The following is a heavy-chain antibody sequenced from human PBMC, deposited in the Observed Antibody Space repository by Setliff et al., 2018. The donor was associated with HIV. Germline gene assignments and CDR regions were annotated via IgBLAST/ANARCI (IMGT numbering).Heavy chain of an antibody. Sequence: GGSLRLSCAASGFIFSAYNMHWARQAPGKGLGWVTFISSDGNYKIYADSVKGRFTVSRDNSKNTVYLQVNSLRPEGTAVYYCARDERWSLDYWGQGTLVTVSS. CDR1: GFIFSAYN. V-gene: IGHV3-30*02. D-gene: IGHD2-8*01. CDR2: ISSDGNYK. J-gene: IGHJ4*02. CDR3: ARDERWSLDY.